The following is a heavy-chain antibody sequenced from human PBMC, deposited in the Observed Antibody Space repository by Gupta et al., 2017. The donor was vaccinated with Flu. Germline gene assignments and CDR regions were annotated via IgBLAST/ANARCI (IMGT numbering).Heavy chain of an antibody. J-gene: IGHJ5*02. D-gene: IGHD1-26*01. CDR2: IYYSGTS. V-gene: IGHV4-39*01. CDR3: ARHSFKVLGGNYYASWFDT. Sequence: GWIRKPPGKGLEWIGSIYYSGTSFDDSSLRRRVTISIETARKEFSLRLTSVTAADTALYYCARHSFKVLGGNYYASWFDTWGQGTLVTVAS.